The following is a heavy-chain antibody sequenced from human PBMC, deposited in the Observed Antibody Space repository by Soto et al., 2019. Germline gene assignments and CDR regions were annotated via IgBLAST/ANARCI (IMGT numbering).Heavy chain of an antibody. J-gene: IGHJ4*02. Sequence: EVQLVESGGGQVQPGGSLRLSCAGSGFTFSNYWMHWVRQAPGKGLGWVSRIDHDGPTDYADSVRGRFTISRDNAENTLYLQMNSLRPEDTAVYYCVRDSHGDYWGQGTLVTVSS. V-gene: IGHV3-74*01. CDR1: GFTFSNYW. CDR3: VRDSHGDY. CDR2: IDHDGPT.